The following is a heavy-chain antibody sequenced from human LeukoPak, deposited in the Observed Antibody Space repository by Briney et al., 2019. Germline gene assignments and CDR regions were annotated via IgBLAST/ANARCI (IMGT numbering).Heavy chain of an antibody. V-gene: IGHV3-11*03. J-gene: IGHJ6*02. CDR1: GFTFSDYY. CDR2: ISSSSSYT. CDR3: ARHMRGYSYGYYYYGMDV. Sequence: PGGSLRLSCAASGFTFSDYYMSWIRQAPGKGLEWVSYISSSSSYTNYADSVKGRFPISRDNAKNSLYLQMSSLRAEDTAVYYCARHMRGYSYGYYYYGMDVWGQGTTVTVSS. D-gene: IGHD5-18*01.